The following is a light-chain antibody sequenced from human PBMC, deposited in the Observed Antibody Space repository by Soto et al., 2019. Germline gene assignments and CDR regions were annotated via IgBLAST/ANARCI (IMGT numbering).Light chain of an antibody. CDR1: KSDIGVYDL. Sequence: SALTQRPSASGSPGQSVTISCTGTKSDIGVYDLVSWYQHHPGKAPRLIIYEVVQRPSGVPDRFSGSKSGNTASLTVSGLQAADEADYFCKSYAGSNTYVFGSGTKVT. J-gene: IGLJ1*01. CDR2: EVV. CDR3: KSYAGSNTYV. V-gene: IGLV2-8*01.